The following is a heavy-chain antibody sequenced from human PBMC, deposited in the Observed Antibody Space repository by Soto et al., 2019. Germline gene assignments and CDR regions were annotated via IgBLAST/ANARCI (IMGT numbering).Heavy chain of an antibody. CDR1: GFSFSHYA. CDR3: AKPGARTVVVPAAMDV. V-gene: IGHV3-30*18. J-gene: IGHJ6*02. CDR2: ISHDGSKK. D-gene: IGHD2-2*01. Sequence: PAGSLRLSCAASGFSFSHYAMHWVRQAPGKGLEWVAVISHDGSKKYYADSVKGRFTTSRDNSKNTLYLQMSSLRAADTAVYWCAKPGARTVVVPAAMDVWGQGTTVTVSS.